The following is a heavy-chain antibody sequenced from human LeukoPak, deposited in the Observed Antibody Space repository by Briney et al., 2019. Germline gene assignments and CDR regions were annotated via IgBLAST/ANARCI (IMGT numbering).Heavy chain of an antibody. Sequence: SETLSLTCAVYGVSFSGYYWSWIRQPPGKGLEWIGEINHSGSTNYNPSLKSRVTISVDTSKNQFSLKLSSVTAADTAVYYCARLRRYSSSWYGSWFDPWGQGTLVTVSS. CDR2: INHSGST. V-gene: IGHV4-34*01. CDR1: GVSFSGYY. J-gene: IGHJ5*02. D-gene: IGHD6-13*01. CDR3: ARLRRYSSSWYGSWFDP.